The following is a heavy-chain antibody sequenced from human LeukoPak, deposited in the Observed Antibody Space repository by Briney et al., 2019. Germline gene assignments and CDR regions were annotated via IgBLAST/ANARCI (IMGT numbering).Heavy chain of an antibody. CDR3: AKVSSGSYYHYNMDV. V-gene: IGHV3-48*01. CDR1: GFTFSSYE. CDR2: ISSSSNTI. Sequence: GGSLRLSCAASGFTFSSYEMNWVRQAPGKGLEWVSYISSSSNTIYYADSVKGRFAISRDNAKNSLYLQMNSLRAEDTAVYYCAKVSSGSYYHYNMDVWGKGTTVTVSS. J-gene: IGHJ6*03. D-gene: IGHD1-26*01.